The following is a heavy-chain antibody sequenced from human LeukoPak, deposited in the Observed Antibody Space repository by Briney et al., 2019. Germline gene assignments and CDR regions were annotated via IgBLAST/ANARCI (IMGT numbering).Heavy chain of an antibody. CDR2: IKQDGSEK. J-gene: IGHJ6*03. D-gene: IGHD1-26*01. CDR1: GCTLSSYW. Sequence: GGSLRLSCAASGCTLSSYWMSWVRQAPGKGLEWVANIKQDGSEKYYVHSVKGRFTISTDNAKNSLYLQMNSLRAEDTAVYYCARDPYSGTYGDTYYYYMDVWGKGTTVTVSS. CDR3: ARDPYSGTYGDTYYYYMDV. V-gene: IGHV3-7*01.